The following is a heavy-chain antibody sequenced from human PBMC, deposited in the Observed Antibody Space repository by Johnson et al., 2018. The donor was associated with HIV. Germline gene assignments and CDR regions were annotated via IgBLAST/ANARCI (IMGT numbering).Heavy chain of an antibody. CDR1: GFTFSNSD. D-gene: IGHD6-13*01. CDR2: VSWNGSRT. Sequence: VQLVESGGGLVQPGGSLRLSCAASGFTFSNSDMNWVHQAPGKGLEWVSGVSWNGSRTHYADSVKGRFTISRDNSKNTLYLQMNSLRAEDTAVYYCAKIAAAGTYDAFDIWGQGTMVTVSS. V-gene: IGHV3-35*01. J-gene: IGHJ3*02. CDR3: AKIAAAGTYDAFDI.